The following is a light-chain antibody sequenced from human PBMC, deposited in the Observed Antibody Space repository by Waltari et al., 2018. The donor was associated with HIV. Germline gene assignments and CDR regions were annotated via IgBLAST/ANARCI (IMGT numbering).Light chain of an antibody. J-gene: IGLJ3*02. V-gene: IGLV2-14*01. CDR2: EVS. Sequence: QSALTQPASVSGSPGQSITISCTGTSSDVGGYNYVSWYQQHPGKAPKLMIFEVSNRPSGVSNRFSVSKSVTSASLTISGLHAEDEAVYYCSSYTTRSTPDPNWVFGGGTKLTVL. CDR3: SSYTTRSTPDPNWV. CDR1: SSDVGGYNY.